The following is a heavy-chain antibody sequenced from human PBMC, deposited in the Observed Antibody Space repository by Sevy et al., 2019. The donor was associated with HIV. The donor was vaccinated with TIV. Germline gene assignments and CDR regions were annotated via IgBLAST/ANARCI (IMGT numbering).Heavy chain of an antibody. CDR3: ANAYSGSYSHSYLYALDV. V-gene: IGHV3-30*18. Sequence: GGSLRLSCTGSGFSFSYYGIHWVRQAPGKGLDWVALISHDGINEYYADSVKGRFTISRDNSRNTVYLEMNSLRNEDTAIYFCANAYSGSYSHSYLYALDVWGQGTTVTVSS. CDR2: ISHDGINE. J-gene: IGHJ6*02. D-gene: IGHD1-26*01. CDR1: GFSFSYYG.